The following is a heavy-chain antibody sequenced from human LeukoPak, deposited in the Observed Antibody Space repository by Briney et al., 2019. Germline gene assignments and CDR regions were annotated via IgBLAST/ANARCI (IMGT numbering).Heavy chain of an antibody. V-gene: IGHV3-23*01. Sequence: GGSLRLSCAASGFTFSSYVMSWVRKAPGKGLEWVSAISGSGGSTYYADSVKGRFTISRDNSKNTRYMQMNSLRAEDTAVYYCSKSQDSSGSDYWGQGTLVTVSS. D-gene: IGHD3-22*01. CDR1: GFTFSSYV. CDR2: ISGSGGST. J-gene: IGHJ4*02. CDR3: SKSQDSSGSDY.